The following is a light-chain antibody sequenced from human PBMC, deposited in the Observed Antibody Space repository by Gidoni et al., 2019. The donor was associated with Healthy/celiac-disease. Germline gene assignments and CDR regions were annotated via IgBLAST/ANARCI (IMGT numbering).Light chain of an antibody. CDR2: AAS. CDR1: QSISSY. J-gene: IGKJ5*01. V-gene: IGKV1-39*01. CDR3: QQSYSTPIT. Sequence: DIQRTQSPSSLSASVGDRVTITCRASQSISSYLNWYQQKPRKAPKLLIYAASSLQSGVPSRFSGSGSGTDFTLTISSLQPEDFATYYCQQSYSTPITFGQGTRLEIK.